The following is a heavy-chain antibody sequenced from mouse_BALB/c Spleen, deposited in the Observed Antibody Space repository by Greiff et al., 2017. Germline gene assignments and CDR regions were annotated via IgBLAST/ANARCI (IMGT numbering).Heavy chain of an antibody. V-gene: IGHV1-5*01. D-gene: IGHD2-4*01. CDR2: IYPGNSDT. Sequence: EVQLQQSGTVLARPGASVKMSCKASGYTFTSYWMHWVKQRPGQGLEWIGAIYPGNSDTSYNQKFKGKAKLTAVTSTSTAYMELSSLTNEDSAVYYCTKGYDYDGGYAMDDWGKGTSVTV. CDR3: TKGYDYDGGYAMDD. J-gene: IGHJ4*01. CDR1: GYTFTSYW.